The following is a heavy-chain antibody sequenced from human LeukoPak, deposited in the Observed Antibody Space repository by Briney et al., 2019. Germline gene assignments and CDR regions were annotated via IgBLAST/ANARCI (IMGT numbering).Heavy chain of an antibody. CDR2: IKQDGGGK. D-gene: IGHD4-17*01. V-gene: IGHV3-7*01. J-gene: IGHJ4*02. CDR1: GFTFSSYW. CDR3: ARDKASDYGDSIFDS. Sequence: GGSLRLSCAASGFTFSSYWMSWVRQAPGKGLEWVANIKQDGGGKYYVDYVKGRFTISRDNAKNSLYLQMNSLRAEDTAVYYCARDKASDYGDSIFDSWGQGTLVTVSS.